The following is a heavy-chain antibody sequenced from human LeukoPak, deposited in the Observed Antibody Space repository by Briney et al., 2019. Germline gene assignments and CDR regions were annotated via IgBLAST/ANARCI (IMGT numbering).Heavy chain of an antibody. CDR2: IFYSGST. V-gene: IGHV4-39*01. CDR1: GDSIGNSNYH. J-gene: IGHJ4*02. Sequence: SETLSLTCTVSGDSIGNSNYHWAWVRQPPGKGLEWLGSIFYSGSTYYNPSLKSRVTISVDTSKNQFSLNLHSVTAADTATSYCARRVFTYSSSFFAYWGQGTLVTVSS. CDR3: ARRVFTYSSSFFAY. D-gene: IGHD6-13*01.